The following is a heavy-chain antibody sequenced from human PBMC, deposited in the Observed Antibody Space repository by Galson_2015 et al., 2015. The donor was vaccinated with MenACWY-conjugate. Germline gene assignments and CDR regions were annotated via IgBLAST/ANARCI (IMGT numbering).Heavy chain of an antibody. Sequence: SLRLSCAASGFTFSSFTMKWVRQAPGKGLEWLSYISKSESGSPIYYADSVKGRFTISRDNIKKSLFLEMNSLRAGDTGVYYCARVGTWIHQYFYYMDVWGKGTTVTVSS. CDR3: ARVGTWIHQYFYYMDV. CDR2: ISKSESGSPI. D-gene: IGHD5-18*01. CDR1: GFTFSSFT. V-gene: IGHV3-48*04. J-gene: IGHJ6*03.